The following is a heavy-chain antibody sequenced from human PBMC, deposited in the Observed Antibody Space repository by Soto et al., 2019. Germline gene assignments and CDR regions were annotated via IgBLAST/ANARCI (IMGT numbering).Heavy chain of an antibody. D-gene: IGHD4-17*01. V-gene: IGHV3-73*02. CDR1: GFTFSDFT. CDR3: TSLNGDYGMDV. Sequence: EVQLVESGGGLVHPGGSLKLSCATSGFTFSDFTIHWVRQASGKGLEWVGRIRTKPNSYATTYAASVKGRFTISRDDSKNTAFLQMNSLKTEDTAMYYCTSLNGDYGMDVWGRGTTVTVSS. J-gene: IGHJ6*02. CDR2: IRTKPNSYAT.